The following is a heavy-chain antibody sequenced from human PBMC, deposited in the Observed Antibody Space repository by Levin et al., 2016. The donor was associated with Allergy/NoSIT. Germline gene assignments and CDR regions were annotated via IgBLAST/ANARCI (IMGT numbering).Heavy chain of an antibody. Sequence: WIRQPPGKGLEWVSYISSSSSYTNYADSVKGRFTISRDNAKNSLYLQMNSLRAEDTAVYYCATERDYYGSGSQNWFDPWGQGTLVTVSS. D-gene: IGHD3-10*01. J-gene: IGHJ5*02. CDR2: ISSSSSYT. CDR3: ATERDYYGSGSQNWFDP. V-gene: IGHV3-11*06.